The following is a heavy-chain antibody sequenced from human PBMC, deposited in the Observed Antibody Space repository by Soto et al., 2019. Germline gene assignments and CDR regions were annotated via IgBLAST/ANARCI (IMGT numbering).Heavy chain of an antibody. V-gene: IGHV3-23*01. Sequence: LSLTCAASGFTFSSYAMSWVRQAPGKGLEWVSAISGSGGSTYYADSVKGRFTISRDNSKNTLYLQMNSLRAEDTAVYYCAKVPQAKSHYFDYWGQGTLVTVSS. CDR2: ISGSGGST. D-gene: IGHD1-26*01. CDR1: GFTFSSYA. CDR3: AKVPQAKSHYFDY. J-gene: IGHJ4*02.